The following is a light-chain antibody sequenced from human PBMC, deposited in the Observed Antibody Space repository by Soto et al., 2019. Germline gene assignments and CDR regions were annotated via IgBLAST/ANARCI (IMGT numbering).Light chain of an antibody. CDR2: GVS. Sequence: EIVLTQSPATLSVSPGDRVTLSCRASESLFGFLAWYQQKPGQAPRLLIHGVSTRATGIPARFSGGGSATDFTLTISSLQSEDSAVYFCQSYNDWPFASGLGTRLEI. V-gene: IGKV3-15*01. CDR3: QSYNDWPFA. J-gene: IGKJ2*01. CDR1: ESLFGF.